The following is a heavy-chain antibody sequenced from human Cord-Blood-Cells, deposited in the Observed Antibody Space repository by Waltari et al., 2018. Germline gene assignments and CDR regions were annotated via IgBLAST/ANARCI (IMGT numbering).Heavy chain of an antibody. Sequence: QVQLVQSGAEVKKPWSSGKVYCKASGGHFSSYAISWVRQAPGQGLEWMGGISPIFGTANYAQKFQGRVTITADESTSTAYMELSSLRSEDTAVYYCAVLQYSSSYYFDYWGQGTLVTVSS. V-gene: IGHV1-69*01. J-gene: IGHJ4*02. CDR2: ISPIFGTA. D-gene: IGHD6-6*01. CDR3: AVLQYSSSYYFDY. CDR1: GGHFSSYA.